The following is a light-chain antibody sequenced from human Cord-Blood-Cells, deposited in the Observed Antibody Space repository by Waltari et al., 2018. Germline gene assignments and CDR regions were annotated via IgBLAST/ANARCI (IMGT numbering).Light chain of an antibody. V-gene: IGLV1-47*01. Sequence: QSVLTQPPSASGTPGQRVTISCSGSSSNIGSNYVYCYQQLPGTAPKLLIYRNNQRSSGVPDRFSGSKSGTSASLAISGLRSEDEADYYCAAWDDSLSGGVFGGGTKLTVL. CDR1: SSNIGSNY. J-gene: IGLJ3*02. CDR2: RNN. CDR3: AAWDDSLSGGV.